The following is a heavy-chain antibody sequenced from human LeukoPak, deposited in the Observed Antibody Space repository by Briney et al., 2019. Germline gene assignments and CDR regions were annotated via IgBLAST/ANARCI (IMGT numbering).Heavy chain of an antibody. CDR3: ARRSSSSWYPLPFDY. CDR1: GYSFTSYW. V-gene: IGHV5-51*01. CDR2: IYPGDSDT. Sequence: GESLKISCKGSGYSFTSYWIGWVRQMPGKGLECMGIIYPGDSDTRYSPSFQGQVTISADKSISTAYLQWSSLKASDTAMYYCARRSSSSWYPLPFDYWGQGTLVTVSS. J-gene: IGHJ4*02. D-gene: IGHD6-13*01.